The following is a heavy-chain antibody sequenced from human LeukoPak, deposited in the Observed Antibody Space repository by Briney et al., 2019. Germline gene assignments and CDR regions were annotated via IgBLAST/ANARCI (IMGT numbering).Heavy chain of an antibody. CDR3: ARDMGYSGSWPGYFDY. V-gene: IGHV3-48*01. CDR2: ISGSSDII. D-gene: IGHD1-26*01. J-gene: IGHJ4*02. Sequence: GGSLRLSCEASGFAFSSSSMNWVRQAPGKGLEWVSYISGSSDIIYYTDSVKGRFTISRDNAKNSLYLQMNSLRAEDTAVYYCARDMGYSGSWPGYFDYWGQGVLVTVSS. CDR1: GFAFSSSS.